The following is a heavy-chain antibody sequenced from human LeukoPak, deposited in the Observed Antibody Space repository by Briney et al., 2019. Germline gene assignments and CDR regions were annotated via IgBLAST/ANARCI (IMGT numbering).Heavy chain of an antibody. D-gene: IGHD3-3*01. Sequence: SETLSLTCAFYGGSFIGYYWSWIRQPPGKGLEWIGEINHSGSTNYNPSLKSRVTISIDTSKNQFSLKLSSVTAADTAVYYCAAYYDFWSGYSYFDNWGQGTLVTVSS. CDR2: INHSGST. CDR1: GGSFIGYY. CDR3: AAYYDFWSGYSYFDN. J-gene: IGHJ4*02. V-gene: IGHV4-34*01.